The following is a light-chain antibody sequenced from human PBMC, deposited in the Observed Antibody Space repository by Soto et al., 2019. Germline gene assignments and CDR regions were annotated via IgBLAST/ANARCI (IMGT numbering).Light chain of an antibody. CDR2: KAS. Sequence: DIQMTQSPSTLSASVGDRVTISCRASQNINTWLAWYKQQPGKAPQLLIYKASSLESGVTSRFSGSGSGTDFTLTISSLRPDDFVTFYCQQYNDSFPTFGQGTKVEIK. V-gene: IGKV1-5*03. J-gene: IGKJ1*01. CDR3: QQYNDSFPT. CDR1: QNINTW.